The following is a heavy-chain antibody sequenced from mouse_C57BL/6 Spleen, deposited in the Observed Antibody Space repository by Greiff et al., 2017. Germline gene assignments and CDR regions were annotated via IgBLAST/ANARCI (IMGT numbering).Heavy chain of an antibody. CDR2: IHPNSGST. V-gene: IGHV1-64*01. Sequence: QVQLQQPGAELVKPGASVKLSCKASGYTFTSYWMHWVKQRPGQGLEWIGMIHPNSGSTNYNEKFKSKATLTVDKSSSTAYMQPSSLTSEDSAVYYGAYYYGSSYYAMDYWGQGTSVTVSS. CDR1: GYTFTSYW. D-gene: IGHD1-1*01. J-gene: IGHJ4*01. CDR3: AYYYGSSYYAMDY.